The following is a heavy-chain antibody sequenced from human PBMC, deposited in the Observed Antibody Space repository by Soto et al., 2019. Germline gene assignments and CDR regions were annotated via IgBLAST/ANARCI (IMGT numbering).Heavy chain of an antibody. V-gene: IGHV4-30-2*01. J-gene: IGHJ5*02. CDR2: IYHSGST. CDR1: GGSISSGGYS. D-gene: IGHD4-17*01. CDR3: ARDGSYADYLGCFDH. Sequence: PSETLSLTCAVSGGSISSGGYSWSWIRQPPGKGLEWIGCIYHSGSTYYNPSLKSRVTISVERSKNQFSMKLSSVTAADTAVYYCARDGSYADYLGCFDHWGQGTLVTVSS.